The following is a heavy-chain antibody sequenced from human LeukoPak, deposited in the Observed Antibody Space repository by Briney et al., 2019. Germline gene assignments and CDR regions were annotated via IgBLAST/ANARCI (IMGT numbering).Heavy chain of an antibody. CDR2: ISTSSNYI. D-gene: IGHD6-13*01. CDR3: AKPGYSSTWYPSGHFDY. Sequence: GESLRLSCAASGFTFNSYTMNWVRQAPGKGLEWVSSISTSSNYIYYADSLRGRFTISRDNAKNSLYLQMNSLRAEDTAVYYCAKPGYSSTWYPSGHFDYWGQGTLVTVSS. CDR1: GFTFNSYT. J-gene: IGHJ4*02. V-gene: IGHV3-21*01.